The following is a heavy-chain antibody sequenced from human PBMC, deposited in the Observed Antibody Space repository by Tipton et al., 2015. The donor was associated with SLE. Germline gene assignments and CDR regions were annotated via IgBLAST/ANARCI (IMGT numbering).Heavy chain of an antibody. CDR1: GFSISSGYY. Sequence: TLSLTCGVSGFSISSGYYWGWIRQPPGKGLEWIGSIYHSGTTFYNPSLKSRVTMSVDTSKNQFSLRLSSVTTADTAVYYCARGFLEMFDPWGPGTLVTVSS. D-gene: IGHD3-3*01. V-gene: IGHV4-38-2*01. CDR3: ARGFLEMFDP. CDR2: IYHSGTT. J-gene: IGHJ5*02.